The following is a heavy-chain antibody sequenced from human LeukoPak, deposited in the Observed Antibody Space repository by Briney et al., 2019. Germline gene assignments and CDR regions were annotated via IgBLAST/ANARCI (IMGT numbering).Heavy chain of an antibody. CDR2: IYNSGIT. CDR3: ARDHLPAGAPGYYMDV. V-gene: IGHV4-59*02. Sequence: ASETLSLTCTVPGGSVSSHFWSWIRQPPGKGLEWIGYIYNSGITNYNPSLKSRVTMSVDTSKNQFSLMLRSVTAADTAVYYRARDHLPAGAPGYYMDVWGKGTTVTVSS. D-gene: IGHD4/OR15-4a*01. J-gene: IGHJ6*03. CDR1: GGSVSSHF.